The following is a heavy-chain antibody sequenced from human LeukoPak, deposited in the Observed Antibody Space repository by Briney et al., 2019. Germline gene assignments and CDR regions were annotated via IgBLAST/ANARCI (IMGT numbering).Heavy chain of an antibody. Sequence: PGGSLRLSCAASGFTFSSYSMNWVRQAPGKGLEWVSSISSSSSYIYYADSVKGRFTISRDNAKNSLYLQMNSLRAEDTAVYYCARDGGQGYYYDSSGYDYWGQGTLVTVSS. J-gene: IGHJ4*02. CDR2: ISSSSSYI. CDR1: GFTFSSYS. V-gene: IGHV3-21*01. D-gene: IGHD3-22*01. CDR3: ARDGGQGYYYDSSGYDY.